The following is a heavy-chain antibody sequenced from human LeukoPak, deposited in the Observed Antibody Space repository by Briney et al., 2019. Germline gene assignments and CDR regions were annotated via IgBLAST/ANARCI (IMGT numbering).Heavy chain of an antibody. V-gene: IGHV4-4*07. J-gene: IGHJ5*02. CDR1: GGSISSYY. CDR3: ARDRGRMTTVTNRRYNWFDP. Sequence: PSETLSLTCTVSGGSISSYYWSWIRQPAGKGLEWIGRIYISGSTNYNPSLKSRVTMSVDTSKNQFSLKLSSVTAADTAVYYCARDRGRMTTVTNRRYNWFDPWGQGTLVTVSS. CDR2: IYISGST. D-gene: IGHD4-11*01.